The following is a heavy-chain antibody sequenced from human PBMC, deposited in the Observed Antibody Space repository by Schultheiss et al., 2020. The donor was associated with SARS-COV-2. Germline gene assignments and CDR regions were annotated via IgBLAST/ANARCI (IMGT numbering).Heavy chain of an antibody. CDR1: GGSFSGYF. Sequence: SQTLSLTCAVYGGSFSGYFGSWIRQSPGKGLEWIGEISQSGSINYNPSLKSRVTMSVDTSKNQFSLKVYSVTAADTAVYYCARGFCSSSTCHYFAMDVWGQGTTVTVSS. J-gene: IGHJ6*02. D-gene: IGHD2-2*01. CDR3: ARGFCSSSTCHYFAMDV. V-gene: IGHV4-34*01. CDR2: ISQSGSI.